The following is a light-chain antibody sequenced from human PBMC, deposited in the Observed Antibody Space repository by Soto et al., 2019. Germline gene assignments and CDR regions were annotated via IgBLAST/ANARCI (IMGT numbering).Light chain of an antibody. Sequence: QSVLTQPPSASGTPGQRVTISCSGSSSNIGSNYVYWYQQPPGTAPKLLIYRNNQRPSGVPDRFSGSKSGTSASLAISGLRSEDEADYYCAAWDDSLSGSVFGTGTKVTVL. CDR3: AAWDDSLSGSV. CDR1: SSNIGSNY. J-gene: IGLJ1*01. CDR2: RNN. V-gene: IGLV1-47*01.